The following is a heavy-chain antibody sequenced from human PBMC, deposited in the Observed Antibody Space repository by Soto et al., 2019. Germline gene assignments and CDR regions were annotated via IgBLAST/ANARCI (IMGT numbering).Heavy chain of an antibody. Sequence: QVQLVQSGAEVKKPGSSVNVSCKASGGTFSTYDVSWVRQAPGQGLEWMGGLNPIFGTPNYARNFQGRITITADRSTSTAYMELSSLRSEDTAFYYCATVATTARFFDVWGRGTLVTVSS. V-gene: IGHV1-69*06. J-gene: IGHJ2*01. CDR3: ATVATTARFFDV. D-gene: IGHD1-1*01. CDR2: LNPIFGTP. CDR1: GGTFSTYD.